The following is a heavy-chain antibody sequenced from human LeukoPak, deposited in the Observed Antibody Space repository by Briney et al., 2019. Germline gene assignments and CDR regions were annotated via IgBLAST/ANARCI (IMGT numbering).Heavy chain of an antibody. CDR3: ARTDIVATSWFDP. Sequence: ASVKVSCTASRYTFTGYYMHWVRQAPGQGLDWMGWINPNSGGTNYAQKLQGRVTMTRDTSISTAYMELSRLRSDDTAVYYCARTDIVATSWFDPWGQGTLVTVSS. V-gene: IGHV1-2*02. CDR2: INPNSGGT. J-gene: IGHJ5*02. CDR1: RYTFTGYY. D-gene: IGHD5-12*01.